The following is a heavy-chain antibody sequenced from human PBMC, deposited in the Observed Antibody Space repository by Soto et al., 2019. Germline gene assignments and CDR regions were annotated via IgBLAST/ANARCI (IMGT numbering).Heavy chain of an antibody. CDR2: INPSAGGT. J-gene: IGHJ6*02. CDR3: ARGIDIGPNYDDYGMDV. CDR1: GSGYIFTSYY. D-gene: IGHD2-21*01. V-gene: IGHV1-46*01. Sequence: QVQLVQSGAEVKKPGASVKVSCKASGSGYIFTSYYVHWVRQAPGQGLEWMGVINPSAGGTTYAQNSRGRVTMTTDSSTSTVYVGLSSLRSEDTAVYYCARGIDIGPNYDDYGMDVWGQGTTVTVSS.